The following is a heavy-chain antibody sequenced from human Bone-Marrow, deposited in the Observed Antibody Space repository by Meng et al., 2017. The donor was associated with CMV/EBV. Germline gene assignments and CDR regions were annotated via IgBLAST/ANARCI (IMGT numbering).Heavy chain of an antibody. D-gene: IGHD3-10*01. Sequence: SQTLSLTCAVYGGSFSGYYWSWIRQPPGRGLQWIGEINHRGSTNNNPSLKSRVTISVDTSKNQFSLKLTSVTAADTAVYFCARGSSSAFDICGQGTMVTVSS. V-gene: IGHV4-34*01. CDR3: ARGSSSAFDI. CDR2: INHRGST. J-gene: IGHJ3*02. CDR1: GGSFSGYY.